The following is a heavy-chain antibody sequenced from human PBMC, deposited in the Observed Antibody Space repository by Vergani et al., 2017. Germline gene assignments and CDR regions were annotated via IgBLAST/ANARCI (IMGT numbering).Heavy chain of an antibody. CDR2: ISGSGGST. D-gene: IGHD3-22*01. Sequence: VQLVESGGGLVQPGGSLRLSCAASGFTFSSYAMSWVRQAPGKGLEWVSAISGSGGSTYYADSVKGRFTISRDNSKNTLYLQMNSLRAEDTAVYYCARVTDYYDSSGYYYVSPRRGNYFDYWGQGTLVTVSS. CDR3: ARVTDYYDSSGYYYVSPRRGNYFDY. CDR1: GFTFSSYA. V-gene: IGHV3-23*04. J-gene: IGHJ4*02.